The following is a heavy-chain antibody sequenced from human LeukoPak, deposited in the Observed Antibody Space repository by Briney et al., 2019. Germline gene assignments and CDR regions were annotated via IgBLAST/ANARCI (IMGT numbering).Heavy chain of an antibody. J-gene: IGHJ4*02. CDR2: IYAGGNT. CDR3: AREVYSRTWFDL. Sequence: GGSLRLSCAASGFTLNTNYMNWVRQVPGKGLEWVSVIYAGGNTYYADSVKERFTISRDNSRNTLYLQMNSLRGDDTAVYYCAREVYSRTWFDLWGQGTLVTVSS. V-gene: IGHV3-66*01. D-gene: IGHD6-13*01. CDR1: GFTLNTNY.